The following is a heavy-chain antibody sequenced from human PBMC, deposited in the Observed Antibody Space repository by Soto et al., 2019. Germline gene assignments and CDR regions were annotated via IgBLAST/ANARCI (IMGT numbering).Heavy chain of an antibody. CDR1: GGTFSSYA. CDR3: ARYCTNGVCYTPYYYYGMDV. J-gene: IGHJ6*02. Sequence: QVQLVQSGAEVKKPGSSVKVSCKASGGTFSSYAISWVRQAPGQGLEWMGGIIPIFGTANYAQKFQGRVTITADESTSTAYMELSSLISEDTAVYYCARYCTNGVCYTPYYYYGMDVWGQGTTVTVSS. D-gene: IGHD2-8*01. V-gene: IGHV1-69*12. CDR2: IIPIFGTA.